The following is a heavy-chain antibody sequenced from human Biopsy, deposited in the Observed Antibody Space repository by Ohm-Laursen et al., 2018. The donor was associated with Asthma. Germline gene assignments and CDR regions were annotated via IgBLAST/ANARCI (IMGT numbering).Heavy chain of an antibody. J-gene: IGHJ4*02. V-gene: IGHV1-24*01. CDR1: GYSLTDLS. CDR3: ASDFPKDYVRYNFQF. D-gene: IGHD4-17*01. CDR2: HDHEEGGT. Sequence: DSVKVSCKLSGYSLTDLSLHWVRKATGQGLEWTGGHDHEEGGTVNARRFQGRVTMTEDTSTDTAYMELSSLSSDDTAVYYCASDFPKDYVRYNFQFWGQGTLVTVSS.